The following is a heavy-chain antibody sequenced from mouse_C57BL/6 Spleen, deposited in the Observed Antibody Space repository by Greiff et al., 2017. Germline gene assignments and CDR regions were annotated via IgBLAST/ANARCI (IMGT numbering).Heavy chain of an antibody. CDR3: AIYYGDWFAG. CDR2: IWGDGST. Sequence: VKLMESGPGLVAPSQSLSITCTASGFSLTSYGVSWVRQPPGKGLEWLGVIWGDGSTNYHPALISRLSISKDNSKSQDFLKLNSLQTDDTATYYCAIYYGDWFAGWGKGTLVTVSA. J-gene: IGHJ3*01. CDR1: GFSLTSYG. V-gene: IGHV2-3*01. D-gene: IGHD2-1*01.